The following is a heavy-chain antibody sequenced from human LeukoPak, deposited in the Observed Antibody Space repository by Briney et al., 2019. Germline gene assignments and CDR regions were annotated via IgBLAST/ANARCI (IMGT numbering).Heavy chain of an antibody. V-gene: IGHV1-18*01. Sequence: ASVRVSCKASGYTFTSYGISWVRQAPGQGLEWMGWISAYNGNTNYAQKLQGRVTMTTDTSTSTAYMELRSLRSDDTAVYYCARVQAAAGPVDYWGQGTLVTVSS. J-gene: IGHJ4*02. CDR3: ARVQAAAGPVDY. D-gene: IGHD6-13*01. CDR2: ISAYNGNT. CDR1: GYTFTSYG.